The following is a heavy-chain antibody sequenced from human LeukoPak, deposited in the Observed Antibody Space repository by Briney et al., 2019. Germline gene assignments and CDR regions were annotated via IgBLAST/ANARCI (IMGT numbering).Heavy chain of an antibody. V-gene: IGHV3-74*01. CDR3: AGEGTASIDY. Sequence: GGSLRLSCAASGFIFSDYWMYWVRQAPGKGLVCVARISTDVSNTRYADSVKGRFTISRDNAKNTLYLQMNSLRAEDTAVYYCAGEGTASIDYWGQGTLVTVSS. D-gene: IGHD3-10*01. CDR1: GFIFSDYW. J-gene: IGHJ4*02. CDR2: ISTDVSNT.